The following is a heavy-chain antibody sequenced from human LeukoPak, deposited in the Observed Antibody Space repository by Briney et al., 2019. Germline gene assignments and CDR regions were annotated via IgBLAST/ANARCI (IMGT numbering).Heavy chain of an antibody. CDR3: TLRGGWNAFDI. J-gene: IGHJ3*02. CDR2: INHSGST. CDR1: GGSFSDYY. V-gene: IGHV4-34*01. Sequence: PSETLSLTCAVYGGSFSDYYWTWIRQPPGKGLEWIGEINHSGSTNYNPSLKSRVTISVDTSKKQFSLKLSSVTAADTAVYYCTLRGGWNAFDIWGQGTMVTVSA. D-gene: IGHD3-10*01.